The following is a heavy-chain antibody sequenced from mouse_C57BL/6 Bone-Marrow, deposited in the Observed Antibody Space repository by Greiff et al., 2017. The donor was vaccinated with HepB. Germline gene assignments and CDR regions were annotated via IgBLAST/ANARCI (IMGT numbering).Heavy chain of an antibody. CDR1: GYAFSSSW. CDR3: ARHMVTTEYYFDY. J-gene: IGHJ2*01. CDR2: IYPGDGDT. Sequence: VKLVESGPELVKPGASVKISCKASGYAFSSSWMNWVKQRPGKGLEWIGRIYPGDGDTNYNGKFKGKATLTADKSSSTAYMQLSSLTSEDSAVYFCARHMVTTEYYFDYWGQGTTLTVSS. D-gene: IGHD2-2*01. V-gene: IGHV1-82*01.